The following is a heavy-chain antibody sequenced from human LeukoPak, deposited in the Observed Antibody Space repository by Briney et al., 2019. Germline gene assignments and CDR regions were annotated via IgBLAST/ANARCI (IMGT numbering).Heavy chain of an antibody. V-gene: IGHV3-30-3*01. CDR1: GFTFSSYA. D-gene: IGHD2-21*01. Sequence: PGRSLRLSCAASGFTFSSYAMHWVRQAPGKGLGWLAVISYEGSNKYYADSVKGRFTISRDNSKDTLYLQMSSLRAEDTAVYYCAKDRAGVDGGRVYWGQGTLVTVSS. CDR3: AKDRAGVDGGRVY. CDR2: ISYEGSNK. J-gene: IGHJ4*02.